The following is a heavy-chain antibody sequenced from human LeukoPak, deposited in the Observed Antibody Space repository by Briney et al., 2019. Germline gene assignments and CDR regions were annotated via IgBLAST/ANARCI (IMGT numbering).Heavy chain of an antibody. Sequence: GGPLRLSCAASGFPFSSYGMNWLRESPGKGLEWVSSISGGSSYIYYADSVKGRFTISRDNAKNLLHLQMNSLRAEDTAVYYCAKKLWDYGDYYFDYWGLGTLVTVSS. V-gene: IGHV3-21*01. CDR3: AKKLWDYGDYYFDY. CDR1: GFPFSSYG. D-gene: IGHD4-17*01. CDR2: ISGGSSYI. J-gene: IGHJ4*02.